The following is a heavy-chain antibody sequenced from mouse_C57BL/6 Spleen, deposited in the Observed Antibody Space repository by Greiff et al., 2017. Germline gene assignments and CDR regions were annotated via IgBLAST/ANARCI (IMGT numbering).Heavy chain of an antibody. J-gene: IGHJ4*01. CDR1: GYTFTDYE. D-gene: IGHD1-1*01. CDR2: IDPETGGT. Sequence: VQLQQSGAELVRPGASVTLSCKASGYTFTDYEMHWVKQTPVHGLEWIGAIDPETGGTAYNQKFKGKAILTADKSSSTAYMELRSLTSEDSAVYYCTRYGSSPYYYAMDCWGQGTSVTVSS. V-gene: IGHV1-15*01. CDR3: TRYGSSPYYYAMDC.